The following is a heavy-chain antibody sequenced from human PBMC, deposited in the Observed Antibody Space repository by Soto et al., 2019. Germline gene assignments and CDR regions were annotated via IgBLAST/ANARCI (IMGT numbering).Heavy chain of an antibody. V-gene: IGHV4-39*01. CDR2: IYYSGST. D-gene: IGHD2-21*02. J-gene: IGHJ1*01. CDR3: ANTLRGDYYFFQH. CDR1: GVPITTSSYF. Sequence: LSLTCTVSGVPITTSSYFWGWIRQPPGNGLEWFARIYYSGSTYYNPSFKRRVTLSADTSKNQFSLKVNSVTATHTAVYYCANTLRGDYYFFQHWGQGTLVTVSS.